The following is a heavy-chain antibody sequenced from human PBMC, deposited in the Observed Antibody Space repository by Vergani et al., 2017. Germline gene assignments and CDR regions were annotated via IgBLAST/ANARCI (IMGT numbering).Heavy chain of an antibody. CDR3: ARMLVRIVPPAIDYYYGMDV. CDR1: GGTFSSYA. Sequence: QVQLVQSGAEVKKPGSSVKVSCKASGGTFSSYAISWVRQAPGQGLEWMGGIIPIFGTANYAQKFQGRVTITADESTSTAYMELSSLRSEDTAVYYCARMLVRIVPPAIDYYYGMDVWGQGTTVTVSS. D-gene: IGHD2-2*01. CDR2: IIPIFGTA. V-gene: IGHV1-69*01. J-gene: IGHJ6*02.